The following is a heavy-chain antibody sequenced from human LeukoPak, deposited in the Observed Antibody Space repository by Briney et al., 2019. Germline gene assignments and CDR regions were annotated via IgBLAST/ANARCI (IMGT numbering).Heavy chain of an antibody. J-gene: IGHJ3*02. CDR1: GYTFTSYD. CDR2: MNPNSGNT. Sequence: ASVKVSCKASGYTFTSYDINWVRQATGQGLEWMGWMNPNSGNTGYAQKFQGRVTITRNTSISTAYMELSSLRSEDTAVYYCARPRGSSGRYDAFDIWGQGTMVTVSS. CDR3: ARPRGSSGRYDAFDI. V-gene: IGHV1-8*03. D-gene: IGHD6-19*01.